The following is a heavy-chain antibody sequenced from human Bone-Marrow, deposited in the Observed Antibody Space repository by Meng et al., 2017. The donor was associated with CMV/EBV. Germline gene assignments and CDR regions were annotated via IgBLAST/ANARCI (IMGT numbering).Heavy chain of an antibody. J-gene: IGHJ4*02. Sequence: GSLRLSCTVSGGSISSYYWSWIRQPPGKGLEWIGYIYYSGSTNYNPSLKSRVTISVDTSKNQFSLKLSSVTAADTAVYYRARKPRYYYGSGSVDYWGQGTLVTVSS. V-gene: IGHV4-59*12. CDR1: GGSISSYY. CDR3: ARKPRYYYGSGSVDY. D-gene: IGHD3-10*01. CDR2: IYYSGST.